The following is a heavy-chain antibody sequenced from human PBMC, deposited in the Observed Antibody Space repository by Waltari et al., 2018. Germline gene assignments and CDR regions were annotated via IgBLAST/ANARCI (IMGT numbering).Heavy chain of an antibody. J-gene: IGHJ6*02. CDR1: GGSLSRSSYY. CDR3: ARVLSGSEEWDPYYYGMDV. Sequence: LQLQESGPGLVKPSETLSLTCPVSGGSLSRSSYYWGWISQPPGKGLEWVSVIYSGCSTYYADSVKGRFTISRDNSKNTLYLQMNSLRAEDTAVYYCARVLSGSEEWDPYYYGMDVWGQGTTVTVSS. D-gene: IGHD3-22*01. V-gene: IGHV3-53*01. CDR2: IYSGCST.